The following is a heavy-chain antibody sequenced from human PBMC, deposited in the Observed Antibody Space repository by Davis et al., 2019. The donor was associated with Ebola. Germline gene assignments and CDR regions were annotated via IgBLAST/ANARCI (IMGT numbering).Heavy chain of an antibody. D-gene: IGHD4-17*01. CDR3: AGTDAIYGDYGY. V-gene: IGHV5-51*01. CDR2: IYPGDSDT. CDR1: GYTFTTYI. J-gene: IGHJ4*02. Sequence: KVSCKASGYTFTTYIITWVRQMPGKGLEWMGIIYPGDSDTRYSPSFQGQVTISADKSISTAYLQWSSLKASDTAMYYCAGTDAIYGDYGYWGQGTLVTVSS.